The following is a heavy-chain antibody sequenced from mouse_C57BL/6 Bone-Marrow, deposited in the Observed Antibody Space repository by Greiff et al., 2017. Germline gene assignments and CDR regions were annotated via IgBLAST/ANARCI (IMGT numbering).Heavy chain of an antibody. V-gene: IGHV1-82*01. Sequence: QVQLQQSGPELVKPGASVKISCKASGYAFSSSWMNWVKQRPGQGLEWIGRIYPGDGDTNYNGKFKGKATLTADKSSSTAYMQLSSLTSEDSAVYFCYNWAWFAYWGQGTLVTVSA. CDR2: IYPGDGDT. CDR1: GYAFSSSW. J-gene: IGHJ3*01. D-gene: IGHD4-1*01. CDR3: YNWAWFAY.